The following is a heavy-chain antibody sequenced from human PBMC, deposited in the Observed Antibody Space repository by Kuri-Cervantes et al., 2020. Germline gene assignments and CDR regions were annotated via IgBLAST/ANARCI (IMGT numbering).Heavy chain of an antibody. V-gene: IGHV3-7*01. CDR2: IKQDGSDK. J-gene: IGHJ4*02. Sequence: GESLKISCIASGFSFNNHAMNWVRQAPGKGLEWLANIKQDGSDKYYLDSVKGRFTISRDNAENSLYLQMNSLRAEDTAVYYCARDAKREGQQLELNYLDSWGQGTLVTVSS. D-gene: IGHD6-13*01. CDR3: ARDAKREGQQLELNYLDS. CDR1: GFSFNNHA.